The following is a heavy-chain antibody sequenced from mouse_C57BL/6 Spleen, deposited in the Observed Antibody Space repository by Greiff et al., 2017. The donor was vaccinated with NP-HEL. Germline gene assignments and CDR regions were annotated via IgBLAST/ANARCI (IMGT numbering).Heavy chain of an antibody. CDR3: TRRGDRYYFDY. Sequence: VQLQQPGAELVKPGASVKMSCKASGYTFTSYWITWVKQRPGQGLEWIGDIYPGSGSTNYNEKFKSKATLTVDTSSSIAYMQLSSLTSEDYEGYNCTRRGDRYYFDYWGQGTTLTVSS. V-gene: IGHV1-55*01. CDR2: IYPGSGST. CDR1: GYTFTSYW. J-gene: IGHJ2*01.